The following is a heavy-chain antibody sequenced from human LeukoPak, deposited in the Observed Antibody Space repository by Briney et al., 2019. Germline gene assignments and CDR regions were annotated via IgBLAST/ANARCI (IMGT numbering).Heavy chain of an antibody. Sequence: GGSLRLSCAASGFTFSSYWMSWVRQAPGKGLEWVANIKQDGSEKYYVDSVKGRFTISRDNAKNSLYLQMNSLRAEDTAVYYCARDQGPGYGYWYYYYGMDVWGQGTTVTVSS. CDR1: GFTFSSYW. D-gene: IGHD5-18*01. CDR3: ARDQGPGYGYWYYYYGMDV. CDR2: IKQDGSEK. J-gene: IGHJ6*02. V-gene: IGHV3-7*01.